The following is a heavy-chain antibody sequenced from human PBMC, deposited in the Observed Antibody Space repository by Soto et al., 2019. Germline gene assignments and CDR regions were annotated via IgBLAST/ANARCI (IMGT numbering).Heavy chain of an antibody. CDR2: IYPGDSDT. J-gene: IGHJ4*02. CDR3: ARADCSGGSCYYGDFDY. CDR1: GYSFTSYW. D-gene: IGHD2-15*01. V-gene: IGHV5-51*01. Sequence: GESLKISCKGSGYSFTSYWIGWVRQMPGKGLEWMGIIYPGDSDTRYSPSFQGQVTISADKSISTAYLQWSSLKASDTAMYYCARADCSGGSCYYGDFDYWGQGTLVTVSS.